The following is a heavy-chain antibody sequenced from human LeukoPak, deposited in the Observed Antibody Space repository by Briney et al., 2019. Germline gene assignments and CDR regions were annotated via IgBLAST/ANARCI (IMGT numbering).Heavy chain of an antibody. J-gene: IGHJ5*02. D-gene: IGHD3-10*01. CDR3: ARDGMFNYGTDSYYTGGWFDP. CDR2: INPKSGGT. CDR1: GYSFTAYY. V-gene: IGHV1-2*02. Sequence: ASVKVSCKISGYSFTAYYIHWMRQAPGQGLEWMGWINPKSGGTHYAQKFQGRVTMTRDTSNSTAYMDLSSLRSDDTAVYYCARDGMFNYGTDSYYTGGWFDPWGQGTLVTVSS.